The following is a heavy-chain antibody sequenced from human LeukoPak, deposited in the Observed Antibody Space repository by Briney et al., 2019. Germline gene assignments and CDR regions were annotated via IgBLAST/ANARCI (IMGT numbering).Heavy chain of an antibody. V-gene: IGHV3-30-3*01. Sequence: GGSLRLSCAASGFTFSSYAMYWVRQAPGKGLEWVAVISYDGSNKYYADSVKGRFTISRDNSKNTLYLQMNSLRAEDTAVYYCAKEDYDILTGHLFWGQGTLVTVSS. J-gene: IGHJ4*02. CDR1: GFTFSSYA. CDR3: AKEDYDILTGHLF. D-gene: IGHD3-9*01. CDR2: ISYDGSNK.